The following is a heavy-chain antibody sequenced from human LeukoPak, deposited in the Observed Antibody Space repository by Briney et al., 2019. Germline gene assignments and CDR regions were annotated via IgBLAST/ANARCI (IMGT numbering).Heavy chain of an antibody. CDR1: GFTFSSYA. CDR2: ISGSGGST. Sequence: GGSLRLSCAASGFTFSSYAMSWVRQAPGKGLEWVSAISGSGGSTYYADSVKGRFTISRDNSKNTLYLQMNSLRAEDTAVYYCAKDDYVDTAMVDAFDIWGQGTMVTVSA. CDR3: AKDDYVDTAMVDAFDI. D-gene: IGHD5-18*01. V-gene: IGHV3-23*01. J-gene: IGHJ3*02.